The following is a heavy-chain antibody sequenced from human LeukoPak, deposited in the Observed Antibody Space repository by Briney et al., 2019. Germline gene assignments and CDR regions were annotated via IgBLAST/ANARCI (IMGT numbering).Heavy chain of an antibody. CDR1: GGSFSGYY. J-gene: IGHJ5*02. CDR3: ASRVPGVDTATNFWFDP. CDR2: INHSGST. Sequence: SETLSLTCAVYGGSFSGYYWSWIRQPPGKGLEWIGEINHSGSTNYNPSLKSRVTISVDTSKNQFSLKLSSVTAADTAVYYCASRVPGVDTATNFWFDPWGQGTLVTVSS. V-gene: IGHV4-34*01. D-gene: IGHD5-18*01.